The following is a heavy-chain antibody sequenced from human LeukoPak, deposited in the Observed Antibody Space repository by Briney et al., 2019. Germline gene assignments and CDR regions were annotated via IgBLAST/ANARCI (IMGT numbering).Heavy chain of an antibody. Sequence: GASVKVSCKAPGFTFTSYVFHWVRQAPGQRLEWMGWINAGNGNTKYSQKFQGRVTITRDTSAGTAYMELSSLRSEDTAVYYCARDHYYGSGTYNYFDYWGQGALVTVSS. D-gene: IGHD3-10*01. CDR3: ARDHYYGSGTYNYFDY. J-gene: IGHJ4*02. CDR2: INAGNGNT. V-gene: IGHV1-3*01. CDR1: GFTFTSYV.